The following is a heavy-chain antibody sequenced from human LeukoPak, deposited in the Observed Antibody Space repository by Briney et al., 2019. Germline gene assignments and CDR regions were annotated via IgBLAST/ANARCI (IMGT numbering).Heavy chain of an antibody. Sequence: ASVKVSCKASGGTFSSYAISWVRQAPGQGLEWRGGIIPIFGTANYAQKFQGRVTITTDESTSTAYMELSSLRSEDTAVYYCARENWEAWYYFDYWGQGTLVTVSS. J-gene: IGHJ4*02. D-gene: IGHD1-26*01. CDR3: ARENWEAWYYFDY. CDR1: GGTFSSYA. CDR2: IIPIFGTA. V-gene: IGHV1-69*05.